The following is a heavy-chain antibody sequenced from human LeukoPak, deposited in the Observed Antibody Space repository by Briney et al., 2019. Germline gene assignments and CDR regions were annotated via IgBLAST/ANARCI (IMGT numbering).Heavy chain of an antibody. CDR2: IKQDGSER. CDR3: ANSAAGDF. J-gene: IGHJ4*02. V-gene: IGHV3-7*01. CDR1: GFTFTNYW. Sequence: PGGSLRLSCAASGFTFTNYWMTWVRQAPGKGLEWVANIKQDGSERYYADSEKGRFTISRDNAKNSLYLQMNSLRAEDTAVYYCANSAAGDFWGQGTLVTVSS. D-gene: IGHD4-11*01.